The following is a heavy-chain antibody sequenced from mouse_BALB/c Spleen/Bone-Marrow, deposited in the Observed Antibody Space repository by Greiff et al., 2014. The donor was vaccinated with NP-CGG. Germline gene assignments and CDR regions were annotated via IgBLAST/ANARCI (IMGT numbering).Heavy chain of an antibody. CDR1: GYTFTTYT. D-gene: IGHD1-1*01. Sequence: QVQLQQSGAELARPGASVKMYCKASGYTFTTYTMHWVQQRPGQGLEWVGYINPSTGFTNYNQIFKDKATLAADKSSSTAYMQLSSLTSEDSAVYYCARGGFLLRSLALDYWGQGTSVTVSS. V-gene: IGHV1-4*01. CDR2: INPSTGFT. J-gene: IGHJ4*01. CDR3: ARGGFLLRSLALDY.